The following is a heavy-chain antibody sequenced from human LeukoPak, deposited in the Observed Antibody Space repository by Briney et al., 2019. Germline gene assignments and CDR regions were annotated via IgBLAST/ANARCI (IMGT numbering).Heavy chain of an antibody. CDR3: ARLVATTGRLYFDY. CDR2: IYSGGST. CDR1: GFTVSSNY. Sequence: GGSLRLSCAASGFTVSSNYMSWVRQAPGKGLEWVSVIYSGGSTYYADSVKGRFTISRDNSKNTVYLQMNSLRAEDTAVFYCARLVATTGRLYFDYWGQGNLVTVSS. J-gene: IGHJ4*02. V-gene: IGHV3-53*01. D-gene: IGHD1-1*01.